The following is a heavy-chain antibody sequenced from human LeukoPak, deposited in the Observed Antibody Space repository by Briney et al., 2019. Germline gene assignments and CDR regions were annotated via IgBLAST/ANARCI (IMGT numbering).Heavy chain of an antibody. V-gene: IGHV4-61*02. CDR1: GDSISSGRSY. CDR3: AREGASWGFT. J-gene: IGHJ5*02. D-gene: IGHD2-2*01. CDR2: IHSTGGT. Sequence: SQTLSLACTVSGDSISSGRSYWSWIWQPAGKGLEWIGRIHSTGGTEYYPSLKRRVTISVDTAKNQFSLKLTSVTAADTAVYYCAREGASWGFTWGQGTLVTVSS.